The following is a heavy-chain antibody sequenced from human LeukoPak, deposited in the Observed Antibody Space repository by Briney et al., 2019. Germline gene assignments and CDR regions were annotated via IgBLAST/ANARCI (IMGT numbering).Heavy chain of an antibody. CDR3: ARDIGADNWNLHYGMDV. CDR2: ISAYNGNT. J-gene: IGHJ6*02. CDR1: GYTFTSYG. V-gene: IGHV1-18*01. Sequence: ASVKVSCKASGYTFTSYGISWVRQAPGQGLEWMGWISAYNGNTNYAQKLQGRVTMTTDTSTSTAYMELRSLRSDDTAVYYCARDIGADNWNLHYGMDVWGQGTTVTVSS. D-gene: IGHD1-20*01.